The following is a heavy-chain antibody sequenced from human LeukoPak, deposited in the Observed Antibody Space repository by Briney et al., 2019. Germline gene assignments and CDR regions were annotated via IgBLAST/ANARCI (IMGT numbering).Heavy chain of an antibody. CDR3: AREDDFGYYFDY. J-gene: IGHJ4*02. D-gene: IGHD3/OR15-3a*01. CDR1: GFTFSSYW. CDR2: INSYGSST. V-gene: IGHV3-74*01. Sequence: GGSLRLSCAASGFTFSSYWMHWVRQAPGKGLVWVSRINSYGSSTSYADSVKGRFTISRDNAKNTLYLQMNSLRAEDTAVYYCAREDDFGYYFDYWGQGTLVTVSS.